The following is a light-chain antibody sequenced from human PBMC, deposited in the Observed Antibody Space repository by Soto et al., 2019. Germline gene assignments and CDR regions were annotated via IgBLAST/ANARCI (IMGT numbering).Light chain of an antibody. CDR3: QHTNNFHFT. CDR2: TAS. J-gene: IGKJ5*01. V-gene: IGKV1-39*01. CDR1: QSISSY. Sequence: DIQMTQSPSSLSASVGDRVTITCRASQSISSYLNWYQQKPGKAPRLLIYTASRLQSGVPPRFSGSGSGTDFTLTINSLQPEDFATYYCQHTNNFHFTFGRGTRLENK.